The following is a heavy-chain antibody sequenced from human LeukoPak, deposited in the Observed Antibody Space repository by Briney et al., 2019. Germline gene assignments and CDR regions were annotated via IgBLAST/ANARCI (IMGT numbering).Heavy chain of an antibody. V-gene: IGHV4-30-4*01. CDR1: GGSISSGDYY. D-gene: IGHD1-20*01. CDR3: ARGAHNWSLMSHMDV. Sequence: SETLSLTCTVSGGSISSGDYYWSWIRQPPGKGLEWIGYIYYSGSTYYNPSLKSRVTISVDTSKNQFSLKLSSVTAADTAVYYCARGAHNWSLMSHMDVWGKGTTVTVSS. CDR2: IYYSGST. J-gene: IGHJ6*03.